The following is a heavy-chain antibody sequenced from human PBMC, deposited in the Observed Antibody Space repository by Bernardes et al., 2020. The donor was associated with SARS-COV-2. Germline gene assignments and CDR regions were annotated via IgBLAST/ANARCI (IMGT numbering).Heavy chain of an antibody. CDR3: AREAWAGHSTGYQYYFDY. CDR2: INPNSRVS. J-gene: IGHJ4*02. V-gene: IGHV1-2*02. CDR1: GYTFSGYY. Sequence: ASVNVSCKISGYTFSGYYIYWLRQAPGQGLEGIGWINPNSRVSNYAQNFHGRVTMTRDTSICTAYMELSSLTSDDTAVFYCAREAWAGHSTGYQYYFDYWSQGTLVTVSS. D-gene: IGHD3-22*01.